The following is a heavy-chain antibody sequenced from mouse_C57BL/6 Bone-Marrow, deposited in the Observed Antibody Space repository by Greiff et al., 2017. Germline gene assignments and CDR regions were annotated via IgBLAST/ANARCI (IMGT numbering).Heavy chain of an antibody. Sequence: QVQLQQSGPELVKPGASVKISCKASGYTFTDYYINWVKQRPGQGLEWIGWIFPGSGSTYYNEKFKGKATLTVDKSSSTAYMLLSSLTSEDSSVYFSVRRGACYSKTLYYAMDFWGQGTSVTVSS. V-gene: IGHV1-75*01. CDR1: GYTFTDYY. CDR2: IFPGSGST. CDR3: VRRGACYSKTLYYAMDF. D-gene: IGHD2-5*01. J-gene: IGHJ4*01.